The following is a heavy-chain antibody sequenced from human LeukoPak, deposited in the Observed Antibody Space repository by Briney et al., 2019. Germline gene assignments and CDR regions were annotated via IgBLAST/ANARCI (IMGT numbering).Heavy chain of an antibody. Sequence: SETLSLTCTVSGYSISSGYYWGWIRQPPGKGLEWIGSIYHSGSTYYNPSLKSRVTISVDTSKNQFSLKLSSVTAADTAVYYCARVGYSGRYYWFDPWGQGTLVTVSS. CDR3: ARVGYSGRYYWFDP. J-gene: IGHJ5*02. D-gene: IGHD1-26*01. CDR1: GYSISSGYY. CDR2: IYHSGST. V-gene: IGHV4-38-2*02.